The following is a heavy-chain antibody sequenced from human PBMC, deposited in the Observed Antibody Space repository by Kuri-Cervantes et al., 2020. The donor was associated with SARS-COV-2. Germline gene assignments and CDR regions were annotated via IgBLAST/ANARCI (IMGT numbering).Heavy chain of an antibody. CDR2: IYSGGST. CDR1: GGSFSGYY. V-gene: IGHV3-53*01. J-gene: IGHJ3*02. CDR3: ARERGGDAFDI. D-gene: IGHD4-23*01. Sequence: GESLKISCAVYGGSFSGYYWSWIRQPPGKGLEWVSVIYSGGSTYYADSVKGRFTISRDNSKNTLYLQMNSLRAEDTAVYYCARERGGDAFDIWGQGTMVTVSS.